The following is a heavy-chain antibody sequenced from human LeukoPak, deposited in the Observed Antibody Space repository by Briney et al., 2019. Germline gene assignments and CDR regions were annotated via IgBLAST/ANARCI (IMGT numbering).Heavy chain of an antibody. CDR1: GFTFSSYG. J-gene: IGHJ4*02. D-gene: IGHD6-19*01. CDR3: ARGGAGAVAPFDY. CDR2: ISYDGGNK. V-gene: IGHV3-30*03. Sequence: GGSLRLSCAASGFTFSSYGMHWVRQAPGKGLEWVAVISYDGGNKYYADSVKGRFTISRDNSKNTLYLQMNSLRAEDTAVYYCARGGAGAVAPFDYWGQGTLVTVSS.